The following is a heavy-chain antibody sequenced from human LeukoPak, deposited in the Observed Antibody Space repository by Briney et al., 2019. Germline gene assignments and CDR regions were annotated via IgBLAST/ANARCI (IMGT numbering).Heavy chain of an antibody. CDR2: IIPIFGTA. V-gene: IGHV1-69*13. Sequence: SVKVSCKASGGTFSSYANSWVRQAPGQGLEWMGGIIPIFGTANYAQKFQGRVTITADESTSTAYMELSSLRSEDTAVYYCARTPDYYDSSGYYPHWGQGTLVTVSS. CDR3: ARTPDYYDSSGYYPH. D-gene: IGHD3-22*01. CDR1: GGTFSSYA. J-gene: IGHJ4*02.